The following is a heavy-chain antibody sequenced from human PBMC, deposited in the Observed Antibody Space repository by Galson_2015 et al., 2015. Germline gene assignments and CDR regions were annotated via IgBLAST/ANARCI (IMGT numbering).Heavy chain of an antibody. CDR1: GFKFSDFS. V-gene: IGHV3-72*01. CDR2: TQNKYSGHST. CDR3: VRDNWGLDS. Sequence: SLRLSCAASGFKFSDFSMDWVRQAPGKGLEWLRRTQNKYSGHSTYYAASVGGRFTISRDDSRNSVYLQMNSLKTEDTAVYFCVRDNWGLDSWGQGTLVTVSS. D-gene: IGHD7-27*01. J-gene: IGHJ4*02.